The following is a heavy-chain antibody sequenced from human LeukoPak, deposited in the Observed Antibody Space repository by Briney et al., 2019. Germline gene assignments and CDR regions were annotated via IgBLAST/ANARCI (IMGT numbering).Heavy chain of an antibody. CDR1: GGSISSYY. CDR2: IYYSGST. V-gene: IGHV4-59*12. Sequence: KPSETLSLTCTVSGGSISSYYWSWIRQPPGKGLEWIGYIYYSGSTNYNPSLKSRVTISVDTSKNQFSLNLSTVTAADTAVYYCANYSPRGHNGMDVWGQGTTVTVSS. CDR3: ANYSPRGHNGMDV. D-gene: IGHD4-11*01. J-gene: IGHJ6*02.